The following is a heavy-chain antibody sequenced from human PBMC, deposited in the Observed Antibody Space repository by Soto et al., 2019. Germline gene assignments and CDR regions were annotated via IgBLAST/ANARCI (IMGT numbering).Heavy chain of an antibody. CDR2: ISGSGGST. V-gene: IGHV3-23*01. CDR3: AKTRSHGPSVDTAMVISLKAYYYYYGMDV. Sequence: GGSLRLSCAASGFTFSSYAMSWVRQAPGKGLEWVSAISGSGGSTYYADSVKGRFTISRDNSKNTLYLQMNSLRAEDTAVYYCAKTRSHGPSVDTAMVISLKAYYYYYGMDVWGQGTTVTVSS. D-gene: IGHD5-18*01. CDR1: GFTFSSYA. J-gene: IGHJ6*02.